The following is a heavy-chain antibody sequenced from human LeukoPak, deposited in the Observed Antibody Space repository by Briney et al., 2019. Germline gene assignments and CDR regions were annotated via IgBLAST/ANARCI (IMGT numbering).Heavy chain of an antibody. V-gene: IGHV4-38-2*02. CDR3: ARARRGKTAPLGFDP. D-gene: IGHD3-16*01. CDR2: IYHSGST. J-gene: IGHJ5*02. CDR1: GYSISSGYY. Sequence: PSETLSLTCTVSGYSISSGYYWGWIRQPPGKGLEWIGSIYHSGSTYYNPSLKSRVTISVDTSKNQFSLKLSSVTAADTAVHYCARARRGKTAPLGFDPWGQGTLVTVSS.